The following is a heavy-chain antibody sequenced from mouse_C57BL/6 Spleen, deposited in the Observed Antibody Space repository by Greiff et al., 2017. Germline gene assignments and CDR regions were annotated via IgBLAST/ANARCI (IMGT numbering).Heavy chain of an antibody. Sequence: EVQLQQSGAELVRPGASVKLSCTASGFNIKDYYMHWVKQRPEQGLEWIGRIDPEDGDTEYAPKFQGKATMTADTSSNTAYLQLSSLTSEDTAVYYCTTDGLGRGTYYFDYRGQGTTLTVSS. CDR1: GFNIKDYY. V-gene: IGHV14-1*01. J-gene: IGHJ2*01. CDR2: IDPEDGDT. D-gene: IGHD4-1*01. CDR3: TTDGLGRGTYYFDY.